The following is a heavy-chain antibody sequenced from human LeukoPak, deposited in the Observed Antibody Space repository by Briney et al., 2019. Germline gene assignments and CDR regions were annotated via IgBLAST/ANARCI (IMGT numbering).Heavy chain of an antibody. CDR1: GYTFTSYD. J-gene: IGHJ6*03. D-gene: IGHD3-9*01. CDR2: IYPGGGST. Sequence: ASVKVSCKASGYTFTSYDVNWVRQAPGQGLEWMAIIYPGGGSTSYAQKFQGRVTMTRNTSISTAYMELSSLRSEDTAVYYCARTGYYGYYYYMDVWGKGTTVTISS. V-gene: IGHV1-8*02. CDR3: ARTGYYGYYYYMDV.